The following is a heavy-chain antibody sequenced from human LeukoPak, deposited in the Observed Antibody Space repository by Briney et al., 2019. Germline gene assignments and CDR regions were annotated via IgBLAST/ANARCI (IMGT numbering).Heavy chain of an antibody. CDR2: ISAYNGNT. J-gene: IGHJ5*02. CDR1: GYTFTSYG. V-gene: IGHV1-18*01. D-gene: IGHD4-17*01. CDR3: ARAPDDYGDLNWFDP. Sequence: ASVKVSCKASGYTFTSYGISWVRQAPGQGLEWMGWISAYNGNTNYAQKLQGRVTMTTDTSTSTAYVELRSLRSDDTAVYYCARAPDDYGDLNWFDPWGQGTLVTVSS.